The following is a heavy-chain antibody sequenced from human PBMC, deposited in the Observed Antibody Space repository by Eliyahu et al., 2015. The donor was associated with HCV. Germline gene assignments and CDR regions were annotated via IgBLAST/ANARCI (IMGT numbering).Heavy chain of an antibody. J-gene: IGHJ4*02. Sequence: QVQLVESGGGVVQPGRSLRLSCAASGFTFSSYGMHWVRQAPGKGLEWVAVIWYDGSNKYYADSVKGRFTISRDNSKNTLYLQMNSLRAEDTAVYYCARVAVAGSHYFDYWGQGTLVTVSS. V-gene: IGHV3-33*01. CDR1: GFTFSSYG. D-gene: IGHD6-19*01. CDR3: ARVAVAGSHYFDY. CDR2: IWYDGSNK.